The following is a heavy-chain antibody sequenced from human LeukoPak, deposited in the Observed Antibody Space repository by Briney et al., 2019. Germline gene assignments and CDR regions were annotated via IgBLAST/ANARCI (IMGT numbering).Heavy chain of an antibody. CDR2: IYYSGST. CDR3: ARGAERVPFAPGWLDP. D-gene: IGHD2-2*01. CDR1: GGSVGTGSYY. V-gene: IGHV4-61*01. J-gene: IGHJ5*02. Sequence: PSETLSLTCTVSGGSVGTGSYYWGWIRQPPGKGLEWIACIYYSGSTNYNPSLKSRVTISIDTSKTQFSLKLSSVTAADTAVYYCARGAERVPFAPGWLDPWGQGILVTVSS.